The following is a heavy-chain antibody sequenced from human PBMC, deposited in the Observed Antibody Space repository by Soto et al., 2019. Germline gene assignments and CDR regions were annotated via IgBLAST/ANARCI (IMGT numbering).Heavy chain of an antibody. D-gene: IGHD3-16*01. V-gene: IGHV3-30*18. CDR1: GFTFSSYG. Sequence: QVQLVESGGGVVQPGRSLRLSCAASGFTFSSYGMHWVRQAPGKGLEWVAVISYDGSNKYYADSVKGRFTISRDNSKNTLYLQMNSLRAEDTAVYYCAKDLEGGGAIDYWGQGTLVTVSS. CDR2: ISYDGSNK. J-gene: IGHJ4*02. CDR3: AKDLEGGGAIDY.